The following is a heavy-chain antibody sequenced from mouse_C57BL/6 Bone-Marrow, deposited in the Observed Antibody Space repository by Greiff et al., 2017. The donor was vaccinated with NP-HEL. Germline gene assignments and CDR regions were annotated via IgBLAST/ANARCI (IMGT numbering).Heavy chain of an antibody. CDR2: IRLKSDNDAT. D-gene: IGHD2-4*01. CDR1: GFTFSNYW. CDR3: TGDYEYDEAKDY. Sequence: EVKVEESGGGLVQPGGSLKLSCVASGFTFSNYWMNWVRQSPEQGLEWVAQIRLKSDNDATHYAESVKGRFTISRDDSKSSVYLQMNNLRAEDTGIYYCTGDYEYDEAKDYWGQGTSVTVSS. J-gene: IGHJ4*01. V-gene: IGHV6-3*01.